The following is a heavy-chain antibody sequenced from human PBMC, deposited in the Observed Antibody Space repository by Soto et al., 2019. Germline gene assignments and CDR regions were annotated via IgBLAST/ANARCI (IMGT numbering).Heavy chain of an antibody. V-gene: IGHV4-59*01. J-gene: IGHJ4*02. Sequence: QVQLQESGPGLVKPSETLSLTCTVSGGSISSYYWSWIRQPPGKGLEWIGYIYYSGSTNYNPSLKSRVTISVDTSKNQFSLKLSSVTAADTAVYYCARSNPGQLELPHYWGQGTLVTVSS. CDR3: ARSNPGQLELPHY. D-gene: IGHD1-1*01. CDR1: GGSISSYY. CDR2: IYYSGST.